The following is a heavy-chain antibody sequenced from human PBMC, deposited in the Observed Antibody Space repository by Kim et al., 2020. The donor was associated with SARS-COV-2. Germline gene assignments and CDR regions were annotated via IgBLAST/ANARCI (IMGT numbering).Heavy chain of an antibody. CDR2: IYYSGST. CDR3: ARGGSGSYRPFDY. V-gene: IGHV4-59*13. J-gene: IGHJ4*02. D-gene: IGHD3-10*01. CDR1: GGSISSYY. Sequence: SETLSLTCTVSGGSISSYYWSWIRQPPGKGLEWIGYIYYSGSTNHNPSLKSRVTISVDTSKNQFSLKLSSVTAADTAVYYCARGGSGSYRPFDYWGQGNLVTVSS.